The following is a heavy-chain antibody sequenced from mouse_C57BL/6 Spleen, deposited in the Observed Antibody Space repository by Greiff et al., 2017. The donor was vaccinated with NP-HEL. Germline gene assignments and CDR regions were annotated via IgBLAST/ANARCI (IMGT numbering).Heavy chain of an antibody. Sequence: VQLQQPGAELVKPGASVKLSCKASGYTFTSYWMQWVKQRPGQGLEWIGEIDPSDSYTNYNQKFKGKATLTVDTSSSTAYMQLSSLTSEDSAVYYCARTYYYGSQSGYFDVWGTGTTVTVSS. J-gene: IGHJ1*03. CDR2: IDPSDSYT. CDR1: GYTFTSYW. CDR3: ARTYYYGSQSGYFDV. D-gene: IGHD1-1*01. V-gene: IGHV1-50*01.